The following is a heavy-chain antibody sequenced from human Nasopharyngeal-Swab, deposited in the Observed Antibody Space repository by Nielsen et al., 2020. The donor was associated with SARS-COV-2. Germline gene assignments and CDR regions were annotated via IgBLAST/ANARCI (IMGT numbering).Heavy chain of an antibody. V-gene: IGHV1-24*01. Sequence: ASVKVSCKVSGYTLTELSMHWVRQAPGKGLEWMGGFDPEDGETIYAQKFQGRVTITADESTSTAYMELSSLRSEDTAVYYCARDLYYDSSGHWYYYYGMDVWGQGTTVTVSS. CDR1: GYTLTELS. CDR3: ARDLYYDSSGHWYYYYGMDV. J-gene: IGHJ6*02. CDR2: FDPEDGET. D-gene: IGHD3-22*01.